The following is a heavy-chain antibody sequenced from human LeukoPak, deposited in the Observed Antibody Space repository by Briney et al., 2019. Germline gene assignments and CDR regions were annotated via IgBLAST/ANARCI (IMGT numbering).Heavy chain of an antibody. D-gene: IGHD3-22*01. J-gene: IGHJ4*02. V-gene: IGHV1-2*02. CDR3: ATGDKYDSSIYLFHY. CDR2: INPNSGDT. Sequence: ASVKVSCKASGYIFTGYYMHWVRQAPGQGLEWMGWINPNSGDTNYGQKFQGRVTMTRDTSISTAYMELSRLRSDDTAVYYCATGDKYDSSIYLFHYWGQGTLVTVSS. CDR1: GYIFTGYY.